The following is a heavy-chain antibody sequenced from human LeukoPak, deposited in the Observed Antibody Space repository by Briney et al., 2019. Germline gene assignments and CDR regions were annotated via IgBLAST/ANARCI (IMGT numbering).Heavy chain of an antibody. CDR1: GFTFSSYA. V-gene: IGHV3-23*01. J-gene: IGHJ4*02. CDR3: AKGYCSSTSCPYYFDY. CDR2: ISGSGGST. D-gene: IGHD2-2*01. Sequence: GGSLRLSCAASGFTFSSYAMSWVRQAPGKGLEWVPAISGSGGSTYYADSVKGRFTISRDNSKNTLYLQMNSLRAEDTAVYYCAKGYCSSTSCPYYFDYWGQGTLVTVSS.